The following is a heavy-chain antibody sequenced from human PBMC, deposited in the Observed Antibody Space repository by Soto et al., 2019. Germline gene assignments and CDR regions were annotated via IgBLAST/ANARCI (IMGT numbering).Heavy chain of an antibody. J-gene: IGHJ6*02. CDR1: GYTFTGYY. D-gene: IGHD3-10*01. V-gene: IGHV1-2*04. CDR3: ARGPPRLWFGELLSSYYYYYYGMDV. Sequence: ASVKVSCKASGYTFTGYYMHWVRQAPGQGLEWMGWINPNSGGTNYAQKFQGWVTMTRDTSISTAYMELSRLRSDDTAVYYCARGPPRLWFGELLSSYYYYYYGMDVWGQATTVTVSS. CDR2: INPNSGGT.